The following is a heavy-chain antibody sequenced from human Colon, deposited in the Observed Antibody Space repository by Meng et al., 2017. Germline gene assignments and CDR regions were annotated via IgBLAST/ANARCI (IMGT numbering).Heavy chain of an antibody. Sequence: QLRLVQSGAEVKKPGASGKVSCKSSGYTFNNYDINWVRQATGQGLEWMGWMNPNSGNTGYAQKFQGRVTITMNTSMTTAYMELRSLRSDDTAIYYCARGIRRGDYWFDPWGQGTLVTVSS. CDR2: MNPNSGNT. CDR3: ARGIRRGDYWFDP. J-gene: IGHJ5*02. V-gene: IGHV1-8*03. CDR1: GYTFNNYD.